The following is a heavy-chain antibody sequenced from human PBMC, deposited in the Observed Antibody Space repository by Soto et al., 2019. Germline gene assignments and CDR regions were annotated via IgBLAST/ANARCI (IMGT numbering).Heavy chain of an antibody. V-gene: IGHV1-2*04. Sequence: ASVKVSCKASGYTFTGYYMHWVRQAPGQGLEWMGWINPNSGGTNYAQKFQGWVTMTRDASISTAYMELSRLRSDDTAVYYCARESRGIAAAGPDYWGQGTLVTVSS. CDR3: ARESRGIAAAGPDY. CDR2: INPNSGGT. CDR1: GYTFTGYY. J-gene: IGHJ4*02. D-gene: IGHD6-13*01.